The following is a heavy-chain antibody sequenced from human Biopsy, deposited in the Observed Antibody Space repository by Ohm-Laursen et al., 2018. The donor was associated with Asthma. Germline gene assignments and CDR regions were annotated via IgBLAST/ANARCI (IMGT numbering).Heavy chain of an antibody. CDR3: AREGGDYLSGYYYYYGMDV. D-gene: IGHD4-17*01. CDR1: GYTFIHYA. J-gene: IGHJ6*02. Sequence: GASVKVSCKASGYTFIHYAIHWVRQAPGQRLEWMGWINAGNGNTKYSQKFQGRVTITRDTSASTAYMLLSSLRSEDTAVYYCAREGGDYLSGYYYYYGMDVWGQGTTVTVSS. CDR2: INAGNGNT. V-gene: IGHV1-3*01.